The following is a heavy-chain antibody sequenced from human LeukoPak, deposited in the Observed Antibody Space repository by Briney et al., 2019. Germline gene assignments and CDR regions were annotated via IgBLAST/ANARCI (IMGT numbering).Heavy chain of an antibody. V-gene: IGHV3-23*01. CDR1: GFTFNNYA. J-gene: IGHJ4*02. Sequence: GGSLRLSCAASGFTFNNYAMNWVRQAPGKGLEWVPSISGGGETTYYADSAKGRFTISRDNSQNTLYLQMNSLRAEDTAVYYCARDYADYVGYFFFDYWGQGALVTVSS. CDR3: ARDYADYVGYFFFDY. D-gene: IGHD4-17*01. CDR2: ISGGGETT.